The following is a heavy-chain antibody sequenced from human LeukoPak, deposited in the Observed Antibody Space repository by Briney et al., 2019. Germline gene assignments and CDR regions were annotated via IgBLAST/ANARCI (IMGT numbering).Heavy chain of an antibody. D-gene: IGHD3-22*01. J-gene: IGHJ4*02. CDR3: AKSRGNYDSSGYYCFDY. V-gene: IGHV3-66*01. CDR1: ELTVSTNY. CDR2: IYPGGDP. Sequence: GGSLRLSCAASELTVSTNYMSWVRQTPGRRLEWLSIIYPGGDPYYPDSLKGRFTISRDNSKNTLYLQMNSLRAEDTAVYYCAKSRGNYDSSGYYCFDYWGQGTLVTVSS.